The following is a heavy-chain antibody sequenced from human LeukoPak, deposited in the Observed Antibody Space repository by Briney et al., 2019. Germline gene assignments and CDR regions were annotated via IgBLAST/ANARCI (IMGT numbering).Heavy chain of an antibody. CDR1: GGSFSGYY. D-gene: IGHD3-3*01. Sequence: SSETLSLTCAVYGGSFSGYYWSWLRPPPGKGLEWIGEINNSGRTNSHPSLKSRVTISVATSKNQFSLTLSSVTAADTAVYYCARGLKGFLEWFRLSWFDPWGQGTLVTVSS. CDR2: INNSGRT. V-gene: IGHV4-34*01. CDR3: ARGLKGFLEWFRLSWFDP. J-gene: IGHJ5*02.